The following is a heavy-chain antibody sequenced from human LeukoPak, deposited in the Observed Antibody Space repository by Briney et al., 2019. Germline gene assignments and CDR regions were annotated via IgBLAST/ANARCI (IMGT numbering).Heavy chain of an antibody. D-gene: IGHD5-24*01. V-gene: IGHV3-23*01. CDR1: GFIFSRHA. CDR3: AKGDDIGKHPTRAYYFDI. Sequence: SGGSLRLSCAASGFIFSRHAMSWVRQAPGKGLEWVSTTGLESVHTLCADSVQGRFTVSRDNSRNTLDLQIDNLRVDDTAVYYCAKGDDIGKHPTRAYYFDIWGQGTLVTVSS. J-gene: IGHJ4*02. CDR2: TGLESVHT.